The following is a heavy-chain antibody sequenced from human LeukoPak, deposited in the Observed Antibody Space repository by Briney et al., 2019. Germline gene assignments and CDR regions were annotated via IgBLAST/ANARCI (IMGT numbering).Heavy chain of an antibody. Sequence: VKPSETLSLTCNVSGASISDYYWSWVRQSPEKGLEWIASLLYSGSTHYNPSLRSRVAISGDTSNNQFSLILTSVTTTDTAVYYCARTGRRGYFDFWGRGTLVTVSS. J-gene: IGHJ2*01. CDR1: GASISDYY. D-gene: IGHD1-14*01. CDR3: ARTGRRGYFDF. V-gene: IGHV4-59*01. CDR2: LLYSGST.